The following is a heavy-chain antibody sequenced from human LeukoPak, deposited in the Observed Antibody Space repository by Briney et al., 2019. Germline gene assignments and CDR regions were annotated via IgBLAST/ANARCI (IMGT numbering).Heavy chain of an antibody. CDR3: ARMTTPNAFDI. D-gene: IGHD4-17*01. J-gene: IGHJ3*02. CDR1: GDSISSSSSY. CDR2: IYYSGST. Sequence: SETLSLTCTVSGDSISSSSSYWGWIRQPPGKGLEWIGSIYYSGSTYYNTSLKSRVTISVDTSKNQFSLKLNSVTAADTAVYFCARMTTPNAFDIWGQGTMVTVSS. V-gene: IGHV4-39*01.